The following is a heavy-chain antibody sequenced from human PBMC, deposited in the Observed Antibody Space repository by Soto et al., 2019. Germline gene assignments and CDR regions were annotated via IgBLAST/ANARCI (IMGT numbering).Heavy chain of an antibody. J-gene: IGHJ4*02. CDR1: GGTFSSYA. Sequence: SVKVSCKASGGTFSSYAISWVRQAPGQGLEWMGGIIPIFGTANYAQKFQGRVTITADESTSTAYVELSSLRSEDTAVYYCARGVSIVVVAAYFDYWGQGTLVTVSS. CDR2: IIPIFGTA. D-gene: IGHD2-15*01. CDR3: ARGVSIVVVAAYFDY. V-gene: IGHV1-69*13.